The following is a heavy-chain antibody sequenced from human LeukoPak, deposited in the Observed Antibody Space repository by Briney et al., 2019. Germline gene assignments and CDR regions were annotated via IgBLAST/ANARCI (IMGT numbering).Heavy chain of an antibody. CDR2: INHNGNVN. CDR3: ARDAVDTANAV. J-gene: IGHJ6*02. D-gene: IGHD5-18*01. Sequence: GGSLRLSCAASGFTFSSYWMNWARQAPGKGLEWVASINHNGNVNYYVDSVKGRFTISRDNAKNSLYLQMNGLRAEDTAVYYCARDAVDTANAVWGQGTTVTVSS. CDR1: GFTFSSYW. V-gene: IGHV3-7*01.